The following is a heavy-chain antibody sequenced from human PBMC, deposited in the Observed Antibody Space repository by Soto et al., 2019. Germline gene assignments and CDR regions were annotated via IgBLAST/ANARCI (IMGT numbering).Heavy chain of an antibody. J-gene: IGHJ6*03. CDR3: ARPMVRPVGGYYYMDV. V-gene: IGHV4-39*01. D-gene: IGHD3-10*01. Sequence: SETLSLTCTVSGGSISSSSYYWGWIRQPPGKGLEWIGSIYYNGSTYYNPSLKSRVTISVDTSKNQFSLKLSSVTAADTAVYYCARPMVRPVGGYYYMDVWGKGTTVTVS. CDR2: IYYNGST. CDR1: GGSISSSSYY.